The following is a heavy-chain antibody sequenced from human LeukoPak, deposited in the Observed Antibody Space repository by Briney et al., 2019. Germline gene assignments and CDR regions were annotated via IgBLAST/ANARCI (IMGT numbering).Heavy chain of an antibody. CDR1: GYTFNKYG. Sequence: ASVKVSCKASGYTFNKYGISWVRQAPGQGLEWMGWISCYNGDTNYAQKLQGRVTLSTDTPTATVYMELRSLRSDDMAVYYCARDPSNTSGWKTWFDTWGQGTPVTVSS. CDR3: ARDPSNTSGWKTWFDT. V-gene: IGHV1-18*03. D-gene: IGHD6-19*01. J-gene: IGHJ5*02. CDR2: ISCYNGDT.